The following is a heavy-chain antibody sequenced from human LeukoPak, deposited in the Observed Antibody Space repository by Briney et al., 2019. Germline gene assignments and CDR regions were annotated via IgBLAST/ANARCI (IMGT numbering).Heavy chain of an antibody. Sequence: PGGSLRLSCAASGFTVSSNYMSWVRQAPGKGLEWVSVIYSGGSTYYADSAKGRFTISRDNSKNTLYLQMNSLRAEDTAVYYCAVSFGVVRLNDYWGQGTLVTVSS. V-gene: IGHV3-66*02. D-gene: IGHD3-3*01. CDR2: IYSGGST. J-gene: IGHJ4*02. CDR1: GFTVSSNY. CDR3: AVSFGVVRLNDY.